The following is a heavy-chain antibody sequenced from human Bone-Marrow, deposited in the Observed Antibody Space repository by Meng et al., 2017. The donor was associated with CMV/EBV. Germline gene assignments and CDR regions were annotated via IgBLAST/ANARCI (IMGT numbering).Heavy chain of an antibody. CDR2: ISRSGSNI. D-gene: IGHD3-10*02. CDR3: AKDMFRYYFDY. V-gene: IGHV3-11*04. Sequence: GGSLRLSCAASGFTFSDYYMIWIRQAPGKGLEWVSYISRSGSNIYYADSVKGRFTISRDNSKNTLYLQMNSLRAEDSAVYYCAKDMFRYYFDYWGQGTLVTVSS. CDR1: GFTFSDYY. J-gene: IGHJ4*02.